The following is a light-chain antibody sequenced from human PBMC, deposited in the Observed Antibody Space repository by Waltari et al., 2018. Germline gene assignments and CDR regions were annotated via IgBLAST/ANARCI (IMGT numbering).Light chain of an antibody. CDR2: KAS. CDR1: QTITNW. J-gene: IGKJ2*01. V-gene: IGKV1-5*03. CDR3: QQYDNYPYT. Sequence: DIQMTQSPSTLSASVGDSVTITCRPSQTITNWLAWYQQKPGEAPKLLISKASTLDMGVPSRFSGSGSGTEFTLTISSLQPDDFATYYCQQYDNYPYTFGQGTKLEIK.